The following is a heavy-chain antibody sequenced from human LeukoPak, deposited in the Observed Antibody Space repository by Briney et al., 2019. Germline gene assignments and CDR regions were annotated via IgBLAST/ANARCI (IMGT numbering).Heavy chain of an antibody. J-gene: IGHJ4*02. CDR2: IYSGGST. CDR3: AREGYCSGGSCEY. Sequence: GGSRRLSCAASGFTVSSNYMSWVRQAPGKGLEWVSVIYSGGSTYYADSVKGRFTISRDNSKNTLYPQMNSLRAEDTAVYYCAREGYCSGGSCEYWGQGTLVAVSS. CDR1: GFTVSSNY. V-gene: IGHV3-53*01. D-gene: IGHD2-15*01.